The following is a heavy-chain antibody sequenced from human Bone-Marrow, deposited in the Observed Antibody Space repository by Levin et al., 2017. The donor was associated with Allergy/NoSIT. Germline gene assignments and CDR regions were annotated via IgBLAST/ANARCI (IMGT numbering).Heavy chain of an antibody. D-gene: IGHD2-21*02. Sequence: PVASVKVSCTASGYNFISYYMHWVRQAPGQGLEWMARINPSGGSTDYAQKFQGRATLTRDTSTSIVYMEMSSLTSEDTAFYYCARGGDFTDYWGQGTLVTVSS. CDR3: ARGGDFTDY. V-gene: IGHV1-46*01. J-gene: IGHJ4*02. CDR2: INPSGGST. CDR1: GYNFISYY.